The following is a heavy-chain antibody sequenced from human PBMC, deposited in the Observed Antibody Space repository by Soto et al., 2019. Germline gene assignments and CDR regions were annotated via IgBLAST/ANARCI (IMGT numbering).Heavy chain of an antibody. CDR2: ISGSGGST. Sequence: PGGSLRLSCAASGFTFSSYAMSWVRQAPGKGLEWVSAISGSGGSTYYADSVKGRFTISRDNSKNTLYLQMNSLRAEDTAVYYCAKWDTAMDYYYYSMDVWGQGTTVTVSS. CDR1: GFTFSSYA. CDR3: AKWDTAMDYYYYSMDV. D-gene: IGHD5-18*01. J-gene: IGHJ6*02. V-gene: IGHV3-23*01.